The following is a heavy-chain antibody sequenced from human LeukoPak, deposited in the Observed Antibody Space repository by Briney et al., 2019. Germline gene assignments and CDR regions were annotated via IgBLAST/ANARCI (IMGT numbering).Heavy chain of an antibody. J-gene: IGHJ4*02. CDR1: GGSISTNTYY. Sequence: SEALSLTCIVSGGSISTNTYYWGWIRLPPGKGLEWIGEIHHRGTTYYNPSLRSRVTISVDTSKNQFSLRLTSVTAADTAVYYCARVTYNGYQHFDYWGQGNLVTVS. D-gene: IGHD3-10*01. CDR2: IHHRGTT. CDR3: ARVTYNGYQHFDY. V-gene: IGHV4-39*07.